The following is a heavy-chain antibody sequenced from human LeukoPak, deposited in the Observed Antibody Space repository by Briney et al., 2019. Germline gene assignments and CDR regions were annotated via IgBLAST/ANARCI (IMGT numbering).Heavy chain of an antibody. V-gene: IGHV3-48*03. J-gene: IGHJ4*02. CDR1: GFTFSSYD. CDR3: AREGSGSYLYY. CDR2: ISSSGSTI. Sequence: PGGSLRLSCAASGFTFSSYDMNWVRQAPGKGLEWVSYISSSGSTIYYADSVKGRFTISRDNAKNSLYLQMNSLRAEDTAVYYCAREGSGSYLYYWGQGTLVTVSS. D-gene: IGHD1-26*01.